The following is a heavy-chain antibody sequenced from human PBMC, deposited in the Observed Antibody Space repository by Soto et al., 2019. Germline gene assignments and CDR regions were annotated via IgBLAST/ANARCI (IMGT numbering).Heavy chain of an antibody. V-gene: IGHV3-11*01. D-gene: IGHD1-7*01. CDR1: GFTFDNYY. CDR3: AREINYSRYPRVIDF. J-gene: IGHJ4*02. Sequence: QVQLAESGGGLVKPGGSLRLSCVASGFTFDNYYMSWIRQAPGKGLEWISYISSNDGTTYYADSLKGRFTISRDNAKNSLYLQMNSLRAEDTAVYYCAREINYSRYPRVIDFWGQGTLVTVSS. CDR2: ISSNDGTT.